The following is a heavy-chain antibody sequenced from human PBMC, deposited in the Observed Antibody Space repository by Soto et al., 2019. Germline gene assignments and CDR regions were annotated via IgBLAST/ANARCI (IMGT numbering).Heavy chain of an antibody. Sequence: GGSLRLSCTASGFTFGDYALSWFRQAPGKGLEWIGFIKSKVYGGTTEYAASVEGRFTISRDDSKRIAYLQMSSLKTEDTGVYYCTRGNYDRTGYYDCWGPGTLVTLSS. CDR1: GFTFGDYA. D-gene: IGHD3-22*01. V-gene: IGHV3-49*03. J-gene: IGHJ4*02. CDR2: IKSKVYGGTT. CDR3: TRGNYDRTGYYDC.